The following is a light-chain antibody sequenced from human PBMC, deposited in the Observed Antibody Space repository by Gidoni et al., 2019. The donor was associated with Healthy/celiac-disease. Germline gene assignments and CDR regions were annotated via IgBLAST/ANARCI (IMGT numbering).Light chain of an antibody. CDR2: QDN. Sequence: SYELTQPPSVSVSPGQTASITCSGDKLGDKYAYWYQQKPVQSPVLVIYQDNKRPSGIPERFSGSNSGNTATLTISGTQAMDEADYYCQAWDSSTAVFGGGTKLTVL. CDR3: QAWDSSTAV. J-gene: IGLJ2*01. V-gene: IGLV3-1*01. CDR1: KLGDKY.